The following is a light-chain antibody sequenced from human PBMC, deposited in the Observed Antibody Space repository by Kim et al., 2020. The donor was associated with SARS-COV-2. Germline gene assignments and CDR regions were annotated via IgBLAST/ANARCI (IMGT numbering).Light chain of an antibody. CDR3: QQFDTVPLT. J-gene: IGKJ4*01. CDR1: HYINIF. Sequence: ASGGDRVTLTCQASHYINIFLNWFQQKPGEAPKLLISDASSLETGLPSRFSGSGSGTHFTFTISSLQPGDVATYYCQQFDTVPLTFGGGTKVDIK. V-gene: IGKV1-33*01. CDR2: DAS.